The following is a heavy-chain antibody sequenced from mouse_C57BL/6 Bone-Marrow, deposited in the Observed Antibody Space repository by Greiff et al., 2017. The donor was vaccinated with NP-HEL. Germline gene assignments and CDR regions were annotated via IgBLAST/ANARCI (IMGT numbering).Heavy chain of an antibody. D-gene: IGHD1-1*01. V-gene: IGHV6-6*01. J-gene: IGHJ2*01. Sequence: EVMLVESGGGLVQPGGSMKLSCAASGFTFSDAWMDWVRQSPEKGLEWVAEIRNKANNHATYYAESVKGRFTISRDDSKSSVYLQMNSLRAEDTGIYYCTRRTTVPSYYFDYWGQGTTLTVSS. CDR1: GFTFSDAW. CDR2: IRNKANNHAT. CDR3: TRRTTVPSYYFDY.